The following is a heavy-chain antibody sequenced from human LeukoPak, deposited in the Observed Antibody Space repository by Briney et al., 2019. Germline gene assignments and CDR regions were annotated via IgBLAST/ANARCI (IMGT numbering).Heavy chain of an antibody. J-gene: IGHJ6*02. V-gene: IGHV3-30*04. CDR2: ISSDGSKK. Sequence: GRSLSLSCGASGVTFRNFPMHWVRQAPGKGLECVALISSDGSKKYYTDSLKGRLTISRDNSNNTLYLQMNSLRAEDTAVYYCARGGVVVVAASYYYGMDVWGQGTTVTVSS. CDR3: ARGGVVVVAASYYYGMDV. D-gene: IGHD2-15*01. CDR1: GVTFRNFP.